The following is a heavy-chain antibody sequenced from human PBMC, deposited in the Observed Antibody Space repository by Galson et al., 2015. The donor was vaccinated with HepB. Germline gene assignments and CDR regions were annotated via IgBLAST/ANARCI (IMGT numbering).Heavy chain of an antibody. V-gene: IGHV1-18*01. Sequence: SVKVSCKASGYTFTSYGISWVRQAPGQGLEWMGWISAYNGNTNYAQKLQGRVTMTTDTSTSTAYMELRSLRSDDTAVYYCARDFSVAVMGFRVDAFDIWGQGTMVTVSS. CDR3: ARDFSVAVMGFRVDAFDI. J-gene: IGHJ3*02. CDR2: ISAYNGNT. D-gene: IGHD3-22*01. CDR1: GYTFTSYG.